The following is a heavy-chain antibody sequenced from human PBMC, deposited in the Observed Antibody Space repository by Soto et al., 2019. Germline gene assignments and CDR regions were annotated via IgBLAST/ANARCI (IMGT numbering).Heavy chain of an antibody. V-gene: IGHV3-74*01. CDR3: LRDQRHWNEFADQ. J-gene: IGHJ4*02. Sequence: VQLVESGGGLVKPGGSLRLSCAASGFAFRSYWMHWVRQAPGKGLVWVSRISQDGAIATQADSVKGRFTISRDNAKNTRFLQMNSLRSDDTAVYYCLRDQRHWNEFADQWGQGTLVTVSS. CDR1: GFAFRSYW. D-gene: IGHD1-1*01. CDR2: ISQDGAIA.